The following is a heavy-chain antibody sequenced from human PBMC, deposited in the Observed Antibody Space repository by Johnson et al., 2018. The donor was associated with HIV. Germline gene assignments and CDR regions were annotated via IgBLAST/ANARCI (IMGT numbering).Heavy chain of an antibody. CDR2: ISGSGGST. D-gene: IGHD6-19*01. J-gene: IGHJ3*02. CDR1: GFTFSSYG. V-gene: IGHV3-23*04. Sequence: VQLVESGGGVVQPGGSLRLSCAASGFTFSSYGMSWVRQAPGKGLEWVSAISGSGGSTYYADSVKGRFTISRDNSENTLYLQMNSLRAEDTAVFYCAKRVSGWNFGVDAFDIWGQGTMVTVSS. CDR3: AKRVSGWNFGVDAFDI.